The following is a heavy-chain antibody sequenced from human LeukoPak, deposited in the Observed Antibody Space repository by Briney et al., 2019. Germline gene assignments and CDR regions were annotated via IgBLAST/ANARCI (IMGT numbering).Heavy chain of an antibody. D-gene: IGHD3-9*01. V-gene: IGHV3-23*01. CDR2: ISGSGGST. CDR3: AKTGGDILTGYYPIDY. CDR1: GCTFSSYA. J-gene: IGHJ4*02. Sequence: GRSLRLSCAASGCTFSSYAMGWVRQAPGKGLEWVSAISGSGGSTYYADSVKGRFTISRDNSKNTLYLQMNSLRAEDTAVYYCAKTGGDILTGYYPIDYWGQGTLVTVSS.